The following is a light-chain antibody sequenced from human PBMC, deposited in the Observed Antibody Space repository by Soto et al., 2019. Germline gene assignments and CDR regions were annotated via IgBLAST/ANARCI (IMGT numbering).Light chain of an antibody. V-gene: IGKV1-5*01. J-gene: IGKJ1*01. CDR3: QQYDKYST. CDR1: QSISNS. Sequence: LSVAVGDSVTIPCRASQSISNSLAWYQQKPGEAPKLLIYDVSNLESGVPSRFSGSGSGTQFSLTIRSLQPDDFATYFCQQYDKYSTFGHGTKVDI. CDR2: DVS.